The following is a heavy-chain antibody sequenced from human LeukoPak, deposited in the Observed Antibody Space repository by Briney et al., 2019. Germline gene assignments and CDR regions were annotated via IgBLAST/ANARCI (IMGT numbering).Heavy chain of an antibody. J-gene: IGHJ3*02. CDR3: AKTAVAGPFDI. Sequence: GGPLRLSCAASGFTFNTYSMNWVRQAPGKGLEWVSSISSSSSYIYYADSVKGRFTISRDNAKNSLYLQMNSLRAEDTAVYYCAKTAVAGPFDIWGQGTMVTVSS. CDR1: GFTFNTYS. CDR2: ISSSSSYI. V-gene: IGHV3-21*01. D-gene: IGHD6-19*01.